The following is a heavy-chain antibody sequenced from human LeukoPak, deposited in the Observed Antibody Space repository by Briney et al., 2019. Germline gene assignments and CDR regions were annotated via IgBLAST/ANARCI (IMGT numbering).Heavy chain of an antibody. Sequence: ASVKVSCKASGYTFTSYDINWVRQATGQGLEWMGWMNPNSGNTGYAQKFQGRVTMTRNTSISTAYMELSGLRSEDTAVYYCARAGGYCGRISCPYYFDYWDQGSLVAVSS. J-gene: IGHJ4*02. CDR1: GYTFTSYD. CDR2: MNPNSGNT. V-gene: IGHV1-8*01. D-gene: IGHD2-15*01. CDR3: ARAGGYCGRISCPYYFDY.